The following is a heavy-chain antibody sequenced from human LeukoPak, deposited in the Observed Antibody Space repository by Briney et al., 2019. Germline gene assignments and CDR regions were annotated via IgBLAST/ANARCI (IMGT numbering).Heavy chain of an antibody. D-gene: IGHD3-10*01. J-gene: IGHJ6*02. Sequence: SVKVSCKASGGTFISYVISWVRQAPGQGLEWMGGIIPIFGTANYAQKFQGRVTITADESTSTAYMELSSLRSEDTAVYYCARDRRSGLGSNGMDVWGQGTTVTVSS. V-gene: IGHV1-69*13. CDR3: ARDRRSGLGSNGMDV. CDR1: GGTFISYV. CDR2: IIPIFGTA.